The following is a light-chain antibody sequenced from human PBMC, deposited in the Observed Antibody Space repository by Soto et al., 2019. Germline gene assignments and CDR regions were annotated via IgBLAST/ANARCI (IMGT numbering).Light chain of an antibody. CDR1: QSISSW. V-gene: IGKV1-5*01. CDR2: DAS. J-gene: IGKJ1*01. CDR3: QQARA. Sequence: DIQMTQSPSTLSASVKNKITINCRASQSISSWLAWYQQKPGKAPKLLIYDASSLESGVPSRFSGSGSGTEFTLTISSLQPDDFATYYCQQARAFGQGTKVDIK.